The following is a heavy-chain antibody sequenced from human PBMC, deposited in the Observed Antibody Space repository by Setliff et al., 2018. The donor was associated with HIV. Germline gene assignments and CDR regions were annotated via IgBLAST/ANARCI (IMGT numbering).Heavy chain of an antibody. CDR3: ARTDCSSTSCYSVY. CDR1: GYSFPTYW. Sequence: GESLKISCKGSGYSFPTYWIAWVRQMPGKGLEWMGRIDPSDSYTNYSPSFQGHVTISADKSISTAYLQWSSLKASDTAMYYCARTDCSSTSCYSVYWGQGTLVTVSS. D-gene: IGHD2-2*01. J-gene: IGHJ4*02. V-gene: IGHV5-10-1*01. CDR2: IDPSDSYT.